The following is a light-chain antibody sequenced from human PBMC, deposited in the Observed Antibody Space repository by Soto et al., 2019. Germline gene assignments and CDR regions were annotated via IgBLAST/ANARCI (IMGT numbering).Light chain of an antibody. Sequence: QSVLTQPASVSGSPGQSITISCTGTSSDVGGYNYVSWHQQHPGKAPKLMIYDVSNRPSGVSNRFSGSKSGNTASLTISGLQAEDEADYYCSSYTSSSTGYVFGTGTKLTVL. CDR3: SSYTSSSTGYV. CDR1: SSDVGGYNY. V-gene: IGLV2-14*01. CDR2: DVS. J-gene: IGLJ1*01.